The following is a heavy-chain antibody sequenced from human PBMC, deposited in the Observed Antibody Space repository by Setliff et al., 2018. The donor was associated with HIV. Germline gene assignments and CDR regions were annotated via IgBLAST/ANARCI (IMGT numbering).Heavy chain of an antibody. CDR2: IRSKVDGGAA. Sequence: GGSLRLSCAASGFTFSNAWMNWVRQAPGKGLEWVGRIRSKVDGGAADYDAPVKGRFTISRDDSKNTVYLQMNSLKTEDTAVYYCATAPGYYDSSPFDWWGPGTLVTVLL. V-gene: IGHV3-15*07. D-gene: IGHD3-22*01. J-gene: IGHJ4*02. CDR1: GFTFSNAW. CDR3: ATAPGYYDSSPFDW.